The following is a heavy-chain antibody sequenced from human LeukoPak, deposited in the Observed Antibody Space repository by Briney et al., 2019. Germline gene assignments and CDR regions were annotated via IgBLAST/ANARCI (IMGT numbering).Heavy chain of an antibody. V-gene: IGHV4-59*08. CDR3: ARLNGGN. Sequence: SETLSLTCTVSGGSISSYYWSWIQRPPGKGLEWLGYVDYSGSTAYNPSLNGRVAISPDTSKNQFSLKLRSVTAADTAVYYCARLNGGNWGPGILVTVSS. CDR1: GGSISSYY. D-gene: IGHD4-23*01. CDR2: VDYSGST. J-gene: IGHJ4*02.